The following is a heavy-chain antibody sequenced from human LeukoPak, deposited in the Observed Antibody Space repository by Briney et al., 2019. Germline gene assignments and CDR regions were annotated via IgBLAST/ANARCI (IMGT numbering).Heavy chain of an antibody. D-gene: IGHD3-10*01. V-gene: IGHV3-66*02. CDR2: IYTGGST. CDR1: GFTVSSNY. J-gene: IGHJ4*02. CDR3: ARGPKALWFGELFY. Sequence: PGGSLRLSCAASGFTVSSNYMSWVRQAPGKGLEWVSVIYTGGSTDYADYVKGRFTISRDNSKNTLYLQMNSLRAEDTAVYYCARGPKALWFGELFYWGQGTLVTVSS.